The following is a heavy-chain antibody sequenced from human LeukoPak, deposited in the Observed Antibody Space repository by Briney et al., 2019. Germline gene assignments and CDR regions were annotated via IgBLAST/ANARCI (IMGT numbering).Heavy chain of an antibody. CDR2: ISSSGSTI. CDR1: GFTFSSYE. CDR3: ASDYDIPGFDY. J-gene: IGHJ4*02. V-gene: IGHV3-48*03. D-gene: IGHD3-9*01. Sequence: GGSLRLSCAASGFTFSSYEMNWVRQAPGKGLEWVSYISSSGSTIYYADSVKGRFTISRDNAKNSLYLQMNSLRAEDTAVYYCASDYDIPGFDYWGQGTLVTVSS.